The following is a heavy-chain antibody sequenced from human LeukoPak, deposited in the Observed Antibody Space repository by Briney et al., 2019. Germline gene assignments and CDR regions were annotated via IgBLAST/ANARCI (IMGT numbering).Heavy chain of an antibody. CDR2: ISYDGSNK. J-gene: IGHJ4*02. D-gene: IGHD3-16*01. CDR3: ATQSGPYDYVYY. V-gene: IGHV3-30*03. CDR1: GFTFSSYG. Sequence: GGSLRLSCAASGFTFSSYGMHWVRQAPGKGLEWVAVISYDGSNKYYADSVKGRFTISRDNSKNTLYLQMNSLRAEDTAVYYCATQSGPYDYVYYWGQGTLVTVSS.